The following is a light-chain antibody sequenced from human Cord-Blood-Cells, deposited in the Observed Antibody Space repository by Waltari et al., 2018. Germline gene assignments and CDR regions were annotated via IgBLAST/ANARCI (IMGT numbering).Light chain of an antibody. Sequence: QSALTQPASVSGSPGQSIPISCTGTSSDVGSYNLVSWYQQHPGKAPKLMIYEGSKRPSGVSNRFSGSKSGNTASLTISGLQAEDEADYYCCSYAGSSTVFGTGTKVTVL. CDR3: CSYAGSSTV. J-gene: IGLJ1*01. V-gene: IGLV2-23*03. CDR1: SSDVGSYNL. CDR2: EGS.